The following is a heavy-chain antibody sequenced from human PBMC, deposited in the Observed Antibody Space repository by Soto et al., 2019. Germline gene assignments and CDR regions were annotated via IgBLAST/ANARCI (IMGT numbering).Heavy chain of an antibody. J-gene: IGHJ6*02. V-gene: IGHV3-53*01. Sequence: GGSLRLSCAASGFTVSSNYMSWVRQGPGKGLEWVSVIYSGGSTYYADSVSGRFTISRDNCKNTLYLQMNRLRAEDTAVYYCASQRMRSESDYYYYYYGMDVWGQGTTVTVSS. CDR1: GFTVSSNY. CDR3: ASQRMRSESDYYYYYYGMDV. D-gene: IGHD1-26*01. CDR2: IYSGGST.